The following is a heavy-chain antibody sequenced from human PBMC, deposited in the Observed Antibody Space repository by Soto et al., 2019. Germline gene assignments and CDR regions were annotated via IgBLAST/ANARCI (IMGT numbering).Heavy chain of an antibody. CDR3: ARDKGRGQLGGNYYYALDV. CDR1: GDTFDTFA. D-gene: IGHD1-1*01. Sequence: QVQLVQSGAEVLKPGSSVNLSCKTSGDTFDTFAISWVRQAPGQGLEWMGGIIPIFRTPAYTQKFQARVTITEDVSTSTAYMELSSLRSADTAVYYCARDKGRGQLGGNYYYALDVWGQGTTVTVSS. CDR2: IIPIFRTP. J-gene: IGHJ6*02. V-gene: IGHV1-69*12.